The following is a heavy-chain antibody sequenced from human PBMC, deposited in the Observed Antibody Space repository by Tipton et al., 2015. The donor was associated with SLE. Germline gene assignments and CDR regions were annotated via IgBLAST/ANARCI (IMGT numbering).Heavy chain of an antibody. J-gene: IGHJ3*02. Sequence: TLSLTCTVSGGSISSYYWSWIRQPAGKGLEWIGRIYTSGSTYYNPSLKSRVTISVDTSKNQFSLTLSFVTAADTAVYYCARRRGSWDAFDIWGQGTMVTVSS. D-gene: IGHD1-26*01. CDR1: GGSISSYY. CDR3: ARRRGSWDAFDI. V-gene: IGHV4-4*07. CDR2: IYTSGST.